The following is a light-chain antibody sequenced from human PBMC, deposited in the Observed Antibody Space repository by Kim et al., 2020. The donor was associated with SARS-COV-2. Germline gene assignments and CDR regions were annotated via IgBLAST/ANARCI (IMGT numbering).Light chain of an antibody. V-gene: IGLV3-21*04. CDR1: NIGRKS. CDR3: QVWDSSTDHRV. Sequence: SYELTQPPSVSVAPGKTARITCGGNNIGRKSVHWYQQKTGQAPVLVIYYDSDRPSGVPERFSGSNSGYTATLTISGVEAGDEADYYCQVWDSSTDHRVFGGGTQLTVL. J-gene: IGLJ3*02. CDR2: YDS.